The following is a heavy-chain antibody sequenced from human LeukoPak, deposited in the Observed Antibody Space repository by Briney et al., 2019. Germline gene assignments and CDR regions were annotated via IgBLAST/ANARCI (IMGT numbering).Heavy chain of an antibody. V-gene: IGHV3-38-3*01. CDR2: FSGGSI. J-gene: IGHJ4*02. D-gene: IGHD3-16*01. Sequence: GGSLRLSCAASGFTVSSNEMSWVRQAPGKGLEWVSFFSGGSIYYAAPVKGRFTISRDDSKNTLYLQMNSLKTEDTAVYYCTTEAHDPVSLDSRDYWGQGTLVTVSS. CDR1: GFTVSSNE. CDR3: TTEAHDPVSLDSRDY.